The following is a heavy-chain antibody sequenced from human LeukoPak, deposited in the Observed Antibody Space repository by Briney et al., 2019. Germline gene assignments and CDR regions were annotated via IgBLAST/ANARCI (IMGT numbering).Heavy chain of an antibody. CDR1: GFTFSNAW. CDR3: TTEVVAVGFDY. V-gene: IGHV3-15*01. Sequence: RPGGSLRLSCAASGFTFSNAWMSWVRQAPGKGLEWVGRIKSKTDGGTTDYAAPVKGRFTISRDNSKNTLYLQMNSLKTEDTAVYYCTTEVVAVGFDYWGQGTLVTVSS. D-gene: IGHD2-15*01. J-gene: IGHJ4*02. CDR2: IKSKTDGGTT.